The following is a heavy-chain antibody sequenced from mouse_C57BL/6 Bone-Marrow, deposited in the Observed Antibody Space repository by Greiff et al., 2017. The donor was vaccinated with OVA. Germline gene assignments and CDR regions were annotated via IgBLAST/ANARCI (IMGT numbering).Heavy chain of an antibody. CDR3: AREGRLLLFFDY. D-gene: IGHD1-1*01. J-gene: IGHJ2*01. CDR1: GYTFTSYW. Sequence: QVQLQQPGAELVKPGASVKLSCKASGYTFTSYWMQWVKQRPGPGLEWIGEIDPSDSYTNYNQKFTGKATLTVDTSSSTAYMQLSSLTSEDSAVYYCAREGRLLLFFDYWGQGTTLTVSS. V-gene: IGHV1-50*01. CDR2: IDPSDSYT.